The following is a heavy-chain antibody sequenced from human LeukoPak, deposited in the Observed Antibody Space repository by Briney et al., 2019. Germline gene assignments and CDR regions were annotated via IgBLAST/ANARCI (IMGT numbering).Heavy chain of an antibody. Sequence: SETLSLTCAVYGGSFTGYYWSWIRQPPGNGREWIGEINHSGRTNYNPCLKSRVTISVDTSKNQFSLKLSSVTAADTAVYYCARDLAAAGAKPGDYWGQGTLVTVSS. CDR2: INHSGRT. D-gene: IGHD6-13*01. V-gene: IGHV4-34*01. J-gene: IGHJ4*02. CDR1: GGSFTGYY. CDR3: ARDLAAAGAKPGDY.